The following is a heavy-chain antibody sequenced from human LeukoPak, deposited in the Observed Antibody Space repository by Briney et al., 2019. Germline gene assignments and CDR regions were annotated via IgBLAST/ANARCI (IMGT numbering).Heavy chain of an antibody. CDR3: VRTYYDILTGSRQHDAFDI. V-gene: IGHV4-39*01. CDR1: GGAISSSSYY. D-gene: IGHD3-9*01. CDR2: IYYSGST. J-gene: IGHJ3*02. Sequence: PSETLSLTCTVSGGAISSSSYYWGWIRQPPGKGLEWIGSIYYSGSTYYNPSLKSRVTISVDTSKNQFSLKLSSVTAADTAVYYCVRTYYDILTGSRQHDAFDIWGQGTMVTVSS.